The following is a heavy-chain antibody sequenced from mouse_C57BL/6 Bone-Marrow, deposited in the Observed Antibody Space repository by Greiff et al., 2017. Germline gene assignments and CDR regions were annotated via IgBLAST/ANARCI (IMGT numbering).Heavy chain of an antibody. CDR1: GYTFTSYW. Sequence: QVQLQQPGTELVKPGASVKLSCKASGYTFTSYWMHWVKQRPGQGLEWIGNINPSNGGTNYNEKFKSKATLTVDNASSTAYMQLSSLTSEDSAVYYCARSMVTTSWFAYWGQGTLVTVSA. J-gene: IGHJ3*01. D-gene: IGHD2-2*01. CDR3: ARSMVTTSWFAY. CDR2: INPSNGGT. V-gene: IGHV1-53*01.